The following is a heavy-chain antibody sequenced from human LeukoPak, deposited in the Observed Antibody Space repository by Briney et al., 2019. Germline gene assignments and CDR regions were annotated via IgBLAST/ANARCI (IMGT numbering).Heavy chain of an antibody. J-gene: IGHJ5*02. V-gene: IGHV1-69*05. CDR2: IIPIFGTA. Sequence: ASVNVSCKASGGTFSSYAISWVRQAPGQGLEWMGGIIPIFGTANYAQKFQGRVTITTDESTSTAYMELSSLRSEDTAVYYCARCMGECQLVSWFDPWGQGTLVTVSS. CDR1: GGTFSSYA. CDR3: ARCMGECQLVSWFDP. D-gene: IGHD3-16*01.